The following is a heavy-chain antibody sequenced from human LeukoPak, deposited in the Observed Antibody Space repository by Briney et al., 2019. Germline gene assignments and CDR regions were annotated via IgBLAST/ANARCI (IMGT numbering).Heavy chain of an antibody. Sequence: GGSPRLSCAASGFTFSSYGMHWVRQAPGKGLEWVAVIWYDGSNKYYADSVKGRFTISRDNSKNTLYLQMNSLRAEDTAVYYCARDTRGSFDYWGQGTLDTVSS. CDR3: ARDTRGSFDY. CDR1: GFTFSSYG. V-gene: IGHV3-33*01. D-gene: IGHD1-26*01. J-gene: IGHJ4*02. CDR2: IWYDGSNK.